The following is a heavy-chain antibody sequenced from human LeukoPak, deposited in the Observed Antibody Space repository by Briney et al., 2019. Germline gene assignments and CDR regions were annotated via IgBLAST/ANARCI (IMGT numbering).Heavy chain of an antibody. CDR3: ARDLRSSGYYAFDY. D-gene: IGHD3-22*01. V-gene: IGHV1-69*06. J-gene: IGHJ4*02. CDR2: IIPIFGTA. Sequence: GASVKVSCKASGGTFSSYAISWVRQAPGQGLEWMGGIIPIFGTANYAQKFQGRVTITADKSTSTAYMELSSLRSEDTAVYYCARDLRSSGYYAFDYWGQGTLVTVSS. CDR1: GGTFSSYA.